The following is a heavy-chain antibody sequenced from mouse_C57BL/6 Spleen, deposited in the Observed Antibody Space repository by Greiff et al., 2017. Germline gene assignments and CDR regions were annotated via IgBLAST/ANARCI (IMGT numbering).Heavy chain of an antibody. D-gene: IGHD2-5*01. Sequence: QVTLKVSGPGILQPSQTLRLTCSFSGFSLSTFGMGVGWIRQPSGKGLEWLAHISWDDDKYYTPALKSRHTISKDTSKNQVFLKIANVDTAETATYYCARITSYSNDAWFAYWGQGTLVTVAA. CDR3: ARITSYSNDAWFAY. CDR1: GFSLSTFGMG. J-gene: IGHJ3*01. CDR2: ISWDDDK. V-gene: IGHV8-8*01.